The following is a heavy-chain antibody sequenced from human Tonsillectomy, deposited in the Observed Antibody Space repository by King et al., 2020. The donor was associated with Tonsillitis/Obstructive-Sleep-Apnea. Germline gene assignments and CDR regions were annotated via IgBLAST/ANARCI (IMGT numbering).Heavy chain of an antibody. D-gene: IGHD2-2*01. V-gene: IGHV1-69*01. Sequence: QLVQSGAEVKKPGSSVKVSCKASGGTFSSYAISWVRQAPGQGLEWMGGIIPIFGTATYAQKFQGRVTITADESTSTAYMELSSLRSEDTAVYYCASGCSSTSCYIWGNWFDPWGQGTLVTVSS. CDR3: ASGCSSTSCYIWGNWFDP. J-gene: IGHJ5*02. CDR1: GGTFSSYA. CDR2: IIPIFGTA.